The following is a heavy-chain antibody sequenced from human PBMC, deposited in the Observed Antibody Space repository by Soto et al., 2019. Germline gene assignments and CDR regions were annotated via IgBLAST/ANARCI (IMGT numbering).Heavy chain of an antibody. V-gene: IGHV3-30*18. J-gene: IGHJ6*02. CDR2: ISYDGSNK. CDR3: AKAEGSLYYYYGMDV. CDR1: GFTFSSYG. Sequence: GGSLRLSCAASGFTFSSYGMHWVRQAPGKGLEWVAVISYDGSNKYYADSVKGRFTISRDNSKNTLYLQMNSLRAEDTAVYYCAKAEGSLYYYYGMDVWGQGTTVTVSS.